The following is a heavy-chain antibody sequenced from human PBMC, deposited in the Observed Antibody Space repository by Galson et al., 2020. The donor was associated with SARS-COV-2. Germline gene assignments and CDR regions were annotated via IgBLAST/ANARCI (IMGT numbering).Heavy chain of an antibody. V-gene: IGHV5-51*01. CDR2: IYPGDSET. Sequence: KIGESLKISCKASGYSFNSDWIGWVRQMPGKGREWMGNIYPGDSETRYSQSFQGQVTMSADKSINTAYLQRSSLKASDTAMYYCARVRSGNYIYDFWGQGTLVTVSS. CDR1: GYSFNSDW. CDR3: ARVRSGNYIYDF. D-gene: IGHD1-26*01. J-gene: IGHJ4*02.